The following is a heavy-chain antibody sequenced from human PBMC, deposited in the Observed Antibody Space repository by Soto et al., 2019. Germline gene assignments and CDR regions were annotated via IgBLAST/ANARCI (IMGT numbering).Heavy chain of an antibody. J-gene: IGHJ4*02. V-gene: IGHV1-2*04. CDR1: GYTFTGYY. CDR2: INPNSGGT. CDR3: ARDAPSNYDFWSGALDY. Sequence: ASVKVSCKASGYTFTGYYMHWVRQAPGQGLEWMGWINPNSGGTNYAQKFQGWVTMTRDTSISTAYMELSRLRSDDTAVYYCARDAPSNYDFWSGALDYWGQGTLVTV. D-gene: IGHD3-3*01.